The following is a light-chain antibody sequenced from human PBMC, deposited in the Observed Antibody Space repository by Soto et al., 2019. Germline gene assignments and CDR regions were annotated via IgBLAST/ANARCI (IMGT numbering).Light chain of an antibody. J-gene: IGKJ1*01. V-gene: IGKV3-11*01. CDR3: HQRGNWPVT. CDR2: DAS. Sequence: EIVLTQSPATLSLSPGERATLSCRASQSVSSYFAWYQQKPGQAPRLLIYDASNRATDIPARFSGSGSGTDFTLTISSLEPDDFAVYYCHQRGNWPVTFGQGTRVDIK. CDR1: QSVSSY.